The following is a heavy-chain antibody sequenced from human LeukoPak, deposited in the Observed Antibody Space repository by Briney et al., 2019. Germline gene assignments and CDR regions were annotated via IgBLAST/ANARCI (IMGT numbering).Heavy chain of an antibody. CDR2: IYYSGST. CDR3: AGGSSQGFDL. D-gene: IGHD1-26*01. CDR1: GGSFSGYY. V-gene: IGHV4-59*01. Sequence: SETLSLTCAVYGGSFSGYYWSWIRQPPGKGLEWIGYIYYSGSTNYNPSLKSRVTISVDTSKNQFSLKLSSVTAADTAVYYCAGGSSQGFDLWGRGTLVTVSS. J-gene: IGHJ2*01.